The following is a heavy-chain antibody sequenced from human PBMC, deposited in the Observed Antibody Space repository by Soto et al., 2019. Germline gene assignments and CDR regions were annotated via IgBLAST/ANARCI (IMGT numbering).Heavy chain of an antibody. D-gene: IGHD4-17*01. CDR3: ARVATVTSYYYYGMDV. CDR2: IYHSGST. Sequence: SETLSLTCAVSGGSISSGGYSWSWIRQPPGKGLEWIGYIYHSGSTYYNPSLKSRVTISVDRSKNQFSLKLSSVTAADTAVYYCARVATVTSYYYYGMDVWGQGTTVTVSS. CDR1: GGSISSGGYS. J-gene: IGHJ6*02. V-gene: IGHV4-30-2*01.